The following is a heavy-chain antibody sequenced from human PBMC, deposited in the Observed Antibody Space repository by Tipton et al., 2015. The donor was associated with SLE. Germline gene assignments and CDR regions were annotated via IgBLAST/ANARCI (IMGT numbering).Heavy chain of an antibody. CDR3: ARGLGVTGLDDALDL. CDR1: GGSIIYNY. V-gene: IGHV4-4*07. D-gene: IGHD2-21*02. CDR2: IYGTGDT. Sequence: GLVKPSETLSLTCTVSGGSIIYNYWTWIRQSAGKGLEWIGRIYGTGDTNYSPSLESRVTMSVDTSKNQFSLKLSSVTAADTAMYYCARGLGVTGLDDALDLWGQGTRVIVSS. J-gene: IGHJ3*01.